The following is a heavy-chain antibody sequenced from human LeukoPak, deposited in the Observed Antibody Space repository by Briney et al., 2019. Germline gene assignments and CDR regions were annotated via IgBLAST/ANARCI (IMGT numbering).Heavy chain of an antibody. CDR2: IYYSGST. CDR1: GGSLSSYY. J-gene: IGHJ6*02. CDR3: ASTPYYDSSGYPDV. V-gene: IGHV4-59*08. Sequence: SETLSLTCTVSGGSLSSYYWSWIRQPPGKGLEWIGYIYYSGSTNHNPSLKSRVTISVDTSKNQFSLKLNSVTAADTAVYYCASTPYYDSSGYPDVWGQGTTVTVSS. D-gene: IGHD3-22*01.